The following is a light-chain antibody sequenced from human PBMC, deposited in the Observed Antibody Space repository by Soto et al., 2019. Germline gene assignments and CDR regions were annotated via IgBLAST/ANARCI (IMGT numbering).Light chain of an antibody. CDR1: QGITNY. Sequence: DIQMTQSPSSLSASVGDRVTITCRASQGITNYLAGYQQKPGKVPKLLIYAASTLQSGVPSRFSGSGSGTDFTLNISRLQPEDVATYYCQKYNSAPPLTFGGGTKVEIK. V-gene: IGKV1-27*01. J-gene: IGKJ4*01. CDR2: AAS. CDR3: QKYNSAPPLT.